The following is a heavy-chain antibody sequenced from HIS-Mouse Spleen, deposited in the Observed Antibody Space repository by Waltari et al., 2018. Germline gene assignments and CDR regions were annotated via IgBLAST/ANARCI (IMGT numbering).Heavy chain of an antibody. CDR3: ARDCGRFAY. D-gene: IGHD2-21*01. V-gene: IGHV4-39*07. CDR1: GGSISSSSYY. CDR2: IYYSGRT. J-gene: IGHJ4*02. Sequence: QLQLQESGPGLVKPSETLSLTCTVSGGSISSSSYYWGWIRQPPGKGLEWIGRIYYSGRTYYNPSLKSRVTISVDTSKNQISLKLSSVTAADTAVYYCARDCGRFAYWGQGTLVTVSS.